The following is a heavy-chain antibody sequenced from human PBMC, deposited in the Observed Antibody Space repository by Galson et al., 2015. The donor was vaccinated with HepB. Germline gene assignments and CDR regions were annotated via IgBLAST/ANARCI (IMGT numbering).Heavy chain of an antibody. D-gene: IGHD1-26*01. Sequence: SLRLSCAASGFTFSSYWMSWVRQAPGKGLEWVANIKQDGSEKYYVDSVKGRFTISRDNAKNSLYLQMNSLRAEDTAVYYCARGVALVGATPTGQGPINDYWGQGTLVTVSS. J-gene: IGHJ4*02. CDR2: IKQDGSEK. V-gene: IGHV3-7*03. CDR3: ARGVALVGATPTGQGPINDY. CDR1: GFTFSSYW.